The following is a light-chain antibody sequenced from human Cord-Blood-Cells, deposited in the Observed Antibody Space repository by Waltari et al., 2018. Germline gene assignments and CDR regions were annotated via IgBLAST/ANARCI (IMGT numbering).Light chain of an antibody. V-gene: IGKV3-11*01. CDR3: QQRSNWPPLT. CDR2: DAS. J-gene: IGKJ4*01. CDR1: QSVSSS. Sequence: VLTQSPATPSLSPGARATLSCRASQSVSSSLAWYQQKPGQAPRLLIYDASNRATGIPAKFSGSGSGTDFTLTISSLEPEDFAVYYCQQRSNWPPLTCGGGTKVEIK.